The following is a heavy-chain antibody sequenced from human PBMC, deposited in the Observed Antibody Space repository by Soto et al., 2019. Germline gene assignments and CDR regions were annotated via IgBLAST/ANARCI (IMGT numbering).Heavy chain of an antibody. CDR2: ISSSSSTI. CDR3: ARAGDSRSEDIVVVVAATRAFDI. V-gene: IGHV3-48*01. Sequence: EVQLVESGGGLVQPGGSLRLSCAASGFTFSSYSMNWVRQAPGKGLEWVSYISSSSSTIYYADSVKGRFTISRDNAKNSLYLQRNSLRAEDTAVYYCARAGDSRSEDIVVVVAATRAFDIWGQGTMVTVSS. CDR1: GFTFSSYS. D-gene: IGHD2-15*01. J-gene: IGHJ3*02.